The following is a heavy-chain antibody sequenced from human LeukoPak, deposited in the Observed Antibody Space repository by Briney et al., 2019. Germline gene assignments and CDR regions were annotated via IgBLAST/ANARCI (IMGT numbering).Heavy chain of an antibody. CDR3: AKEVDTAMVENI. D-gene: IGHD5-18*01. V-gene: IGHV3-23*01. CDR1: GFTFDDYA. Sequence: GSLRLSCAASGFTFDDYAMHWVRQAPGKGLEWVSAISGSGGSTYYADSVKGRFTISRDNSKNTLYLQMNSLRAEDTAVYYCAKEVDTAMVENIWGQGTMVTVSS. J-gene: IGHJ3*02. CDR2: ISGSGGST.